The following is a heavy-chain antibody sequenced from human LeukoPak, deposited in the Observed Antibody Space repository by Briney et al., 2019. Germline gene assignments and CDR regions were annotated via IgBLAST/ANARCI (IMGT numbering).Heavy chain of an antibody. CDR2: ISSSGSTI. CDR3: ARAASLGDAFDI. V-gene: IGHV3-11*04. Sequence: GGSLRLSCAASGFTFSDYYMSWIRQAPGKGLEWGSYISSSGSTIYYADSVKGRFTIYRDNAKNSLYLQMNSLRAEDTSVYYCARAASLGDAFDIWGQGTMVTVSS. J-gene: IGHJ3*02. D-gene: IGHD3-16*01. CDR1: GFTFSDYY.